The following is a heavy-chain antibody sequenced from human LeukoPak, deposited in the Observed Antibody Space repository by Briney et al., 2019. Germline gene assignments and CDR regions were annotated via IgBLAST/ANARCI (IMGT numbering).Heavy chain of an antibody. D-gene: IGHD6-13*01. Sequence: SETLSLTCGVNGGSFSGYYWNWIRQTPGKGLEWIGEINHSGSTNYNPSLKRRVTISVDTSQKQFSLRLTSVTAADTAVYYCARGRYLTTLGGAAAGFLDSWGQGTLVTVSS. CDR3: ARGRYLTTLGGAAAGFLDS. CDR1: GGSFSGYY. CDR2: INHSGST. V-gene: IGHV4-34*01. J-gene: IGHJ4*02.